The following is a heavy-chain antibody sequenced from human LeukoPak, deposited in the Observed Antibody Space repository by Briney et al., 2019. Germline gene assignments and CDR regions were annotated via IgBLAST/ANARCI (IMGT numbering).Heavy chain of an antibody. CDR2: ISQDGSTQ. CDR1: GFTFRNYV. D-gene: IGHD4-23*01. CDR3: ARENSAFDI. V-gene: IGHV3-30*04. J-gene: IGHJ3*02. Sequence: GGSLRLSCAASGFTFRNYVMHWGRQAPGKGLEWVAGISQDGSTQYYADSVKGRFTMSRDNSKNTVHLQMNSLRAEDTALYYCARENSAFDIWGHGTLVTVSS.